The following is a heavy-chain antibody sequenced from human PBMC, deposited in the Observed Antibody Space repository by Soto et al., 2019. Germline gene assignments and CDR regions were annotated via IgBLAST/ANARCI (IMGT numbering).Heavy chain of an antibody. CDR2: IYYSGRT. J-gene: IGHJ4*02. CDR3: ARQRTTVVTQAYFDH. D-gene: IGHD2-21*02. V-gene: IGHV4-39*01. Sequence: ETLSLTCIVSGESISSSSYYWGWIRQPPGKGLEWIGSIYYSGRTYYNPSFKSRVTISIDTSKNQLSLKLSSVTATDTAVYYCARQRTTVVTQAYFDHWGQGALVTVSS. CDR1: GESISSSSYY.